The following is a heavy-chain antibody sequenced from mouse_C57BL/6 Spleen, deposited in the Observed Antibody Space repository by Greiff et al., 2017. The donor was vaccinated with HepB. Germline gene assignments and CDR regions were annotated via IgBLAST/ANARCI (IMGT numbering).Heavy chain of an antibody. V-gene: IGHV1-61*01. CDR2: IYPSDSET. J-gene: IGHJ1*03. CDR1: GYTFTSYW. D-gene: IGHD1-1*01. Sequence: VQLQQSGAELVRPGSSVKLSCKASGYTFTSYWMDWVKQRPGQGLEWIGNIYPSDSETHYNQKFKDKATLTVDKSSSTAYMQLSSLTSEDSAVYYCARRTTVVGPRYFDVWGTGTTVTVSS. CDR3: ARRTTVVGPRYFDV.